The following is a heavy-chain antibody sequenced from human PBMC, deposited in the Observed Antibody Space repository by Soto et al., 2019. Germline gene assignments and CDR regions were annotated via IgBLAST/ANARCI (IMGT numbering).Heavy chain of an antibody. D-gene: IGHD6-19*01. J-gene: IGHJ6*03. V-gene: IGHV3-23*01. CDR3: ARTSPGYSSGWFYYYYYMDV. Sequence: GGSLRLSCAASGFTFSSYAMSWVRQAPGKGLEWVSAISGSGGSTYYADSVKGRFTISRDNSKNTLYLKMNSLRAEDTAVYYCARTSPGYSSGWFYYYYYMDVWGKGTTVTVSS. CDR1: GFTFSSYA. CDR2: ISGSGGST.